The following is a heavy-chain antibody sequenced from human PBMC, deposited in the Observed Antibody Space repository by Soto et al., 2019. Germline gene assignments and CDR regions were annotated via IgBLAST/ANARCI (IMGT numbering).Heavy chain of an antibody. J-gene: IGHJ6*02. CDR1: SDPTSSYK. Sequence: PAATLYLNPTVPSDPTSSYKWTKIGQTHGKVLEWIGYIDNNGGISYNPSLRSRITITISIDTSTKQVSLRLSSVTAADTAVYYCVRQGFGPLHGLVDVWGQGTTVT. D-gene: IGHD3-10*01. CDR3: VRQGFGPLHGLVDV. V-gene: IGHV4-59*08. CDR2: IDNNGGI.